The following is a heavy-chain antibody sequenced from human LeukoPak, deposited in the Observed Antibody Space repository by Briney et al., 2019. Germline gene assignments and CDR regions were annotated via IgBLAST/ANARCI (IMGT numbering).Heavy chain of an antibody. CDR3: ARGGDY. CDR1: GFTFSSYS. V-gene: IGHV3-48*04. CDR2: ISGSSSAGTT. J-gene: IGHJ4*02. Sequence: GGSLRLSCTASGFTFSSYSMNWGRQAPGKGLEWLSHISGSSSAGTTYYADSVKGRFTISRDNAKTPGYLQLNSLRAGESVAVYCARGGDYWGQGTLVTVSS.